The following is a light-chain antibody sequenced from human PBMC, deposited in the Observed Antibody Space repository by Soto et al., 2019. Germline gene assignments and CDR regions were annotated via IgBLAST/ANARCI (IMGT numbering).Light chain of an antibody. J-gene: IGKJ1*01. V-gene: IGKV3-15*01. CDR2: DAA. CDR1: QSVSSN. Sequence: EIVMTQSPAILSVSPGERATLSCRASQSVSSNLAWYQQKPGQAPRLLIYDAAARATGIPARLSGSGSGTEFTLTISSLQSEDFAVYYCQQYNNWPETFGQGTKVEIK. CDR3: QQYNNWPET.